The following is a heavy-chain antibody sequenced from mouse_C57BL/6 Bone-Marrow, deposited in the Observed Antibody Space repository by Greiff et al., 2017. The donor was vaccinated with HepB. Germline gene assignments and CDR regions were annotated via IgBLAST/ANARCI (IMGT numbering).Heavy chain of an antibody. J-gene: IGHJ1*03. CDR3: ARHEGGDGYYPYFDV. D-gene: IGHD2-3*01. V-gene: IGHV1-62-2*01. CDR1: GYTFTEYT. Sequence: VQLQQSGAELVKPGASVKLSCKASGYTFTEYTIHWVKQRSGQGLEWIGWFYPGSGSIKYNEKFKDKATLTADKSSSTIYMELSRLTSEESAVYFWARHEGGDGYYPYFDVWGTGTTVTVSS. CDR2: FYPGSGSI.